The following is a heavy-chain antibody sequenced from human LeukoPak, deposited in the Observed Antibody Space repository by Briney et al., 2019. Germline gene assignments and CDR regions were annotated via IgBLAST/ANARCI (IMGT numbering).Heavy chain of an antibody. CDR3: ARVRYGGKGDDAFDI. V-gene: IGHV1-2*04. CDR2: INPNSGGT. D-gene: IGHD4-23*01. CDR1: GYTFTGYY. J-gene: IGHJ3*02. Sequence: ASVKVSCKASGYTFTGYYMHWVRQAPGQGLEWMGWINPNSGGTNYAQKFQGWVTMTRDTSISTAYMELSRLRSDDTAVYYCARVRYGGKGDDAFDIWGQGTMVTVSS.